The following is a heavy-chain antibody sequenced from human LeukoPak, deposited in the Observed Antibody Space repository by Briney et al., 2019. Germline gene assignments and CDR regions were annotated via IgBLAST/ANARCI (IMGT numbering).Heavy chain of an antibody. J-gene: IGHJ4*02. CDR3: AREGSMVRGVGIFGLDY. D-gene: IGHD3-10*01. V-gene: IGHV1-3*03. Sequence: ASVKVSCKASGYTFTGYYMHWVRQAPGQRLEWMGWINAGNGNTKYSQEFQGRVTITRDTSASTAYMELSSLRSEDMAVYYCAREGSMVRGVGIFGLDYWGQGTLVTVSS. CDR2: INAGNGNT. CDR1: GYTFTGYY.